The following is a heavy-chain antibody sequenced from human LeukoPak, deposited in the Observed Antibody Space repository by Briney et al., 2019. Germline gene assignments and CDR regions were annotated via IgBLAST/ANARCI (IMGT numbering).Heavy chain of an antibody. CDR3: ARGIVVVPAAQRSGHGRSWFDP. CDR2: INPNSGGT. V-gene: IGHV1-2*06. Sequence: ASVNVSCTASGYTFTGYYMHWVRQAPGQGLEWMGRINPNSGGTNYAQKFQGRVTMTRDTSISTAYMELSRLRSDDTAVYYCARGIVVVPAAQRSGHGRSWFDPWGQGTLVTVSS. J-gene: IGHJ5*02. D-gene: IGHD2-2*01. CDR1: GYTFTGYY.